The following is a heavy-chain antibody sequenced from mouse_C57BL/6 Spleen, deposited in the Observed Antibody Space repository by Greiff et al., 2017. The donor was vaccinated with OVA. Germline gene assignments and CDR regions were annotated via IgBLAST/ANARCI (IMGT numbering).Heavy chain of an antibody. CDR1: GYTFTSYW. Sequence: QVQLQQPGAELVRPGSSVKLSCKASGYTFTSYWMDWVKQRPGQGLEWIGNIYPSDSETHYNQQFKDKATLTVDQSSSTAYMQLSSLTSEDAAVYYWAREDWNYYGRSRDYWGQGTTLTVSA. CDR2: IYPSDSET. D-gene: IGHD1-1*01. CDR3: AREDWNYYGRSRDY. V-gene: IGHV1-61*01. J-gene: IGHJ2*01.